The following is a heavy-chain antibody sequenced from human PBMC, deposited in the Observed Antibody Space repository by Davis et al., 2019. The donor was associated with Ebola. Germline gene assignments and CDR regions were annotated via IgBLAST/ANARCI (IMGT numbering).Heavy chain of an antibody. CDR3: AKEQGYDFWSGYYADAFDI. Sequence: GESLKISCAASGFTFSSYAMSWVRQAPGKGLEWVSAISGSGGSTYYADSVKGRFTISRDNSKNTLYLQMNSLRAENTAVYYCAKEQGYDFWSGYYADAFDIWGQGTMVTVSS. CDR2: ISGSGGST. CDR1: GFTFSSYA. J-gene: IGHJ3*02. D-gene: IGHD3-3*01. V-gene: IGHV3-23*01.